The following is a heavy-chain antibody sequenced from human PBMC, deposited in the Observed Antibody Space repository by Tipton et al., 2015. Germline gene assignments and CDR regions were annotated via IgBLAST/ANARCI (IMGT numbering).Heavy chain of an antibody. V-gene: IGHV4-59*01. CDR2: IYNSGST. CDR3: ARSITGDFDY. D-gene: IGHD1-14*01. J-gene: IGHJ4*02. Sequence: TLSLTCTFSADSISNYYWSWIRQPPGKGLEWIGCIYNSGSTSYNSSLKSRVTISVDTSNNQFSLNLSSVTAADTAVYYCARSITGDFDYWGQGTLVTVSS. CDR1: ADSISNYY.